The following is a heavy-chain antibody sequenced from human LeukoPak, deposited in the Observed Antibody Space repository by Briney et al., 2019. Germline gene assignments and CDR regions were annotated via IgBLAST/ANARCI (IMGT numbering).Heavy chain of an antibody. CDR3: ARAKSATGSGSYLYYYYGMDV. CDR1: GYTFTGYY. J-gene: IGHJ6*02. CDR2: INPNSGGT. V-gene: IGHV1-2*02. D-gene: IGHD1-26*01. Sequence: EASVKVSCKASGYTFTGYYMHWVRQAPGQGLEWMGWINPNSGGTNYAQKFQGRVTMTRDTSISTAYMELSRLRSDDTAVYYCARAKSATGSGSYLYYYYGMDVWGQGTTVTVSS.